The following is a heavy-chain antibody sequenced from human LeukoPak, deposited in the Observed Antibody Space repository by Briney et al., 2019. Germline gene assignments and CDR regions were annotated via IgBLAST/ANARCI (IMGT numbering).Heavy chain of an antibody. Sequence: GGSLRLSCAASGFTFSTYWMHWVRQAPGKGLVWVSRINSDGSTTSYADSVKGRFTISRDNAKNTLYLQMNSLRAEDTAVYYCARKVMAGIFVFDIWGQGTMVTVSS. V-gene: IGHV3-74*01. J-gene: IGHJ3*02. CDR2: INSDGSTT. CDR3: ARKVMAGIFVFDI. D-gene: IGHD6-19*01. CDR1: GFTFSTYW.